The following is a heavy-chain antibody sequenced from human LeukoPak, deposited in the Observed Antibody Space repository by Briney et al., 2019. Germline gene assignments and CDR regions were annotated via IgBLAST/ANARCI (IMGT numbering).Heavy chain of an antibody. D-gene: IGHD3-10*01. Sequence: SETLSLTCTVSGGSINNFYWTWIRQPSGKGLEWIGYIYYSGSTNYNPSLKSRVTISVDTSKDQFSLKLSSVTAADTAVYYCARDWSGKNAFDIWGQGTMVTVSS. CDR2: IYYSGST. CDR1: GGSINNFY. CDR3: ARDWSGKNAFDI. V-gene: IGHV4-59*01. J-gene: IGHJ3*02.